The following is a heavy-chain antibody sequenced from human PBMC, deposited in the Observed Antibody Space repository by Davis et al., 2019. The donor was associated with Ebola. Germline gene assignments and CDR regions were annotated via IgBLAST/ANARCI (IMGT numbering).Heavy chain of an antibody. CDR3: AREPVVVVPAAIHYYYYGMDV. J-gene: IGHJ6*02. CDR2: ISSSSSTI. V-gene: IGHV3-48*02. CDR1: GFTFSSYS. D-gene: IGHD2-2*01. Sequence: PGGSLRLSCAASGFTFSSYSMNWVRQAPGKGLEWVSYISSSSSTIYYADSVKGRFTISRDNAKNSLYLQMNSLRDEDTAVYYCAREPVVVVPAAIHYYYYGMDVWGQGTTVTVSS.